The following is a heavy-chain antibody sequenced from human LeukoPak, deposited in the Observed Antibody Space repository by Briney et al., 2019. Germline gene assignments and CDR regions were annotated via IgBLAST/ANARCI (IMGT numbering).Heavy chain of an antibody. V-gene: IGHV3-30*02. J-gene: IGHJ4*02. Sequence: GGSLRLSCAASGFTFSSYGMHWVRQAPGKGLEWVAYIGHGANNEHYADSVKGRFTISRDNSQSTLYLQMNSLRAEDTAVYYCAKVVGGLVPAPTDYWGQGTRVTVSS. CDR3: AKVVGGLVPAPTDY. CDR1: GFTFSSYG. CDR2: IGHGANNE. D-gene: IGHD2-2*01.